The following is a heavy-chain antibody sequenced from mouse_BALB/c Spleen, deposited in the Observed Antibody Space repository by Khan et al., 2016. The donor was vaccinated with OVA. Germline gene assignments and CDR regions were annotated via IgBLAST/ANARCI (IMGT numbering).Heavy chain of an antibody. J-gene: IGHJ4*01. Sequence: QVRLQQSGAELVRPGTSVKVSCKASGYAFTNYLIEWVKQRPGQGLEWIGVINPGSGGTNYNEKFKGKAPLTADKSSSTAYMQLSSLTSDDSAVYFCARRDYAMDYWGQEPSVTVSS. V-gene: IGHV1-54*01. CDR3: ARRDYAMDY. CDR2: INPGSGGT. CDR1: GYAFTNYL.